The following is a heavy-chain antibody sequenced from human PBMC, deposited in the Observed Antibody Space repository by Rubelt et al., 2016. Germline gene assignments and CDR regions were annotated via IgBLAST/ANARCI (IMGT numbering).Heavy chain of an antibody. CDR1: GGSISSYY. CDR3: ARGLVPFFMDV. Sequence: QVQLQESGPGLVKPSETLSLTCTVSGGSISSYYWSWIRQPPGKGLEWIGYIYYSGSTSYNPSLKSRVTISVDTSKNQFSLKLNSVTPEDTAVYFCARGLVPFFMDVWGKGTTVTVSS. CDR2: IYYSGST. J-gene: IGHJ6*03. V-gene: IGHV4-59*12.